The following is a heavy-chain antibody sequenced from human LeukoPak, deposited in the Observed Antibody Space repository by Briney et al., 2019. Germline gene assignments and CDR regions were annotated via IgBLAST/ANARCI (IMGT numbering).Heavy chain of an antibody. CDR1: GFIFSSYG. J-gene: IGHJ6*02. V-gene: IGHV3-30*02. CDR3: AKSEYQQWLVSYYYYGMDV. Sequence: QPGGSLRLSCAASGFIFSSYGMHWVRQAPGKGLECVAIIWYDGSNKYYADSVKGRFTISRDNSKNTLYLQMNSLRAEDTAVYYCAKSEYQQWLVSYYYYGMDVWGQGTTVTVSS. CDR2: IWYDGSNK. D-gene: IGHD6-19*01.